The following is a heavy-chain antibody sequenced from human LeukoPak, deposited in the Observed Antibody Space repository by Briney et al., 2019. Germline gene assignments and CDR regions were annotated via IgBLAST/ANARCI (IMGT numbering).Heavy chain of an antibody. CDR3: ARQPIAVAGYDAFDI. CDR1: GFTFSSYS. D-gene: IGHD6-19*01. V-gene: IGHV3-21*01. CDR2: ISSSRNYI. Sequence: PGGSLRLSCAASGFTFSSYSMNWVRQAPGKGLEWVSSISSSRNYIYYADSVKGRFTISRDNAKNSLYLQMNSLRAEDTAVYYCARQPIAVAGYDAFDIWGQGTMVTVSS. J-gene: IGHJ3*02.